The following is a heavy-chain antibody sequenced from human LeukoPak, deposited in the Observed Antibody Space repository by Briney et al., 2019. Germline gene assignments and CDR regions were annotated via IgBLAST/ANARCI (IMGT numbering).Heavy chain of an antibody. CDR3: ARVRYDSTASYFDY. CDR2: VTSSGST. Sequence: VGSLRLSCAASGFTFSSYAMSWVRQAPGKGLEWVSAVTSSGSTYYADSVKGRFTISRDNSKNTLYLQVNSLRAEDTAVYYCARVRYDSTASYFDYWGQGTLVTVSS. V-gene: IGHV3-23*01. D-gene: IGHD3-22*01. J-gene: IGHJ4*02. CDR1: GFTFSSYA.